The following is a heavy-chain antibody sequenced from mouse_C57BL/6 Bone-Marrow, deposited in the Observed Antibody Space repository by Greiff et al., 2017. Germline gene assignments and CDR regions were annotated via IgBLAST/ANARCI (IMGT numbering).Heavy chain of an antibody. Sequence: QVQLQQSGAELVKPGASVKISCKASGYAFSSYWMNWVKQRPGKGLEWIGQIYPGDGDTNYNGKFKGKATLTADKSSSTAYMQLSSLTSEDSAVYFCARRGPHYYGSSGYFDYWGQGTTLTVSS. V-gene: IGHV1-80*01. D-gene: IGHD1-1*01. J-gene: IGHJ2*01. CDR3: ARRGPHYYGSSGYFDY. CDR2: IYPGDGDT. CDR1: GYAFSSYW.